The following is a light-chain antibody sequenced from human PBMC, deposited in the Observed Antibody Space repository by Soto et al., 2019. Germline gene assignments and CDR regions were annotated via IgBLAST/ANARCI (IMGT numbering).Light chain of an antibody. CDR3: QQYGSSPRT. V-gene: IGKV3-20*01. J-gene: IGKJ1*01. CDR2: GAF. CDR1: QSVRTNY. Sequence: EIVLTQSPGAQSLSPGEISTRSCRASQSVRTNYLAWYQQERCQAPWLLIYGAFNRAGGVPDRFSGSVSGTDFTLTISRLEPEDFAVYYCQQYGSSPRTFGQGTKVDIK.